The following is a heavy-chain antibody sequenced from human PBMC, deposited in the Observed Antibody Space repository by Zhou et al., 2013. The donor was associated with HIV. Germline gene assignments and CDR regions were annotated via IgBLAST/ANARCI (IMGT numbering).Heavy chain of an antibody. J-gene: IGHJ4*02. Sequence: QVQLVQSGAEVKKPGASVKVSCQASGYTFINYYIHWVRQAPGQGLEWMGWINPDSGATSYAQKFQGRVTLTRDTSVNTAFMELTRLTSDDTAVYYCTRGQGFGTLYYFDYWGQGTMGTVSS. CDR3: TRGQGFGTLYYFDY. CDR1: GYTFINYY. CDR2: INPDSGAT. D-gene: IGHD1-1*01. V-gene: IGHV1-2*02.